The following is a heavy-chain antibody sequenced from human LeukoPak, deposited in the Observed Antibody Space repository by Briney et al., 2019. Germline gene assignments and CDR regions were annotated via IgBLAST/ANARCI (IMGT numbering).Heavy chain of an antibody. D-gene: IGHD3-10*01. J-gene: IGHJ6*03. CDR2: IYYSGST. V-gene: IGHV4-39*07. Sequence: SETLSLTCTVSGGSISSSSYYWGWIRQPPGKGLEWIGSIYYSGSTYYNPSLKSRVTISVDTSKNQFSLKLSSVTAADTAVYYCARGPRTYYYCSGSYRYYMDVWGKGTTVTVSS. CDR3: ARGPRTYYYCSGSYRYYMDV. CDR1: GGSISSSSYY.